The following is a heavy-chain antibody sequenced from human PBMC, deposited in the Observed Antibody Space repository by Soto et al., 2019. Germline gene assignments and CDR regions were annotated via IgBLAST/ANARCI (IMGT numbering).Heavy chain of an antibody. CDR2: IKSKTDGGTT. Sequence: GGSLRLSCAASGFTFSNAWMNWVRQAPGKGLEWVGRIKSKTDGGTTDYAAPVKGRLTISRDDSKNTLYLQMNSLKTEDTAVYYCTTDKWELLRDYYGMDVWGQGTTVTVSS. CDR1: GFTFSNAW. V-gene: IGHV3-15*07. J-gene: IGHJ6*02. D-gene: IGHD1-26*01. CDR3: TTDKWELLRDYYGMDV.